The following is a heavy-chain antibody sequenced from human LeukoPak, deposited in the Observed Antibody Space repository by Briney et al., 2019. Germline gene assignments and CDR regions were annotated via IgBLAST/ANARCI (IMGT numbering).Heavy chain of an antibody. CDR2: ISYDGSNK. V-gene: IGHV3-30*18. CDR1: GFSFSRIG. J-gene: IGHJ4*02. CDR3: AKGLLGYCSSTSCYTRSANDY. D-gene: IGHD2-2*02. Sequence: PGGSLRLSCAASGFSFSRIGMHWGRQAPGKGLEWLAVISYDGSNKQYLESVKGRFTISRDNSKNTLYLQMNSLRAEDTAVYYCAKGLLGYCSSTSCYTRSANDYWGQGTLVTVSS.